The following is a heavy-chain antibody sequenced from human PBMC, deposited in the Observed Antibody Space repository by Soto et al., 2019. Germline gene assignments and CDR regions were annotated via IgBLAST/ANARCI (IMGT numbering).Heavy chain of an antibody. CDR1: GFTFSSYS. V-gene: IGHV3-48*02. CDR3: ATDRGYGDFGISGDAFDI. Sequence: GGSLRLSCAASGFTFSSYSMNWVRQAPGKGLEWVSYISSISSTIYYADFVKGRFTISRDNAKISLYLQMNSLRDEDTALYYCATDRGYGDFGISGDAFDIWGQGTMVTVSS. CDR2: ISSISSTI. D-gene: IGHD2-21*01. J-gene: IGHJ3*02.